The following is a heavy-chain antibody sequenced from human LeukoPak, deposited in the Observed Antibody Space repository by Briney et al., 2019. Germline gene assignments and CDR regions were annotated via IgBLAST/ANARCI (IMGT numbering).Heavy chain of an antibody. CDR3: ARDPTYYDILTGSSYYFDY. V-gene: IGHV3-30*04. Sequence: GGSLRLSCAASGFTFSSYAMHWVRQAPGKGLEWGAVISYDGGNKYYADSVKGRFTISRDNSKNTLYLQMNSLRAEDTAVYYCARDPTYYDILTGSSYYFDYWGQGTLVTVSS. J-gene: IGHJ4*02. CDR2: ISYDGGNK. CDR1: GFTFSSYA. D-gene: IGHD3-9*01.